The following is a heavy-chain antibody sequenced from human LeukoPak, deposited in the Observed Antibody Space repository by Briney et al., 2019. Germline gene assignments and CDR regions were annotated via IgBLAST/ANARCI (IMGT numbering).Heavy chain of an antibody. CDR3: ARDPTPRYCSGGSCYTHYGMDV. D-gene: IGHD2-15*01. J-gene: IGHJ6*02. V-gene: IGHV3-21*01. CDR1: GFTFSSYT. CDR2: ISSSSSYI. Sequence: GGSLRLSCAASGFTFSSYTMNWVRQAPGKGLEWVSSISSSSSYIYYANSVKGRLTISRDNPKNSLYLQMNSLRAEDTAVYYCARDPTPRYCSGGSCYTHYGMDVWGQGTTVTVSS.